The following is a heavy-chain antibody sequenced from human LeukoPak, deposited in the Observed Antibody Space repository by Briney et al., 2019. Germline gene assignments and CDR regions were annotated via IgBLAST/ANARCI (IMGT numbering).Heavy chain of an antibody. CDR1: GGSLSAYY. V-gene: IGHV4-34*01. D-gene: IGHD3-22*01. J-gene: IGHJ4*02. Sequence: KPSETLSLTCAVYGGSLSAYYWSWIRQPPGKGLEWIGEINHSGSTNYNPSLKSRVTLSVDTSKSQFSLKLSSVTAADTAVYYCARVGYYDSSGYYDFGYWGQGTLVTVSS. CDR2: INHSGST. CDR3: ARVGYYDSSGYYDFGY.